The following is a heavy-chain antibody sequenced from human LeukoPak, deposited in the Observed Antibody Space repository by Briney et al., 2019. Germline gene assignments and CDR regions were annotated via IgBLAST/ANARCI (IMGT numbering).Heavy chain of an antibody. V-gene: IGHV3-53*01. CDR2: IYSGGST. CDR3: ARATGVGVFDY. CDR1: GFTVSSNY. D-gene: IGHD1-26*01. Sequence: GGSLRLSCAASGFTVSSNYMNWVRQAPGKGLEWVSVIYSGGSTYYADSVKGRFTISRDNSKNTLYLQMNSLRAEDTAVYYCARATGVGVFDYWGQGTLVTVSS. J-gene: IGHJ4*02.